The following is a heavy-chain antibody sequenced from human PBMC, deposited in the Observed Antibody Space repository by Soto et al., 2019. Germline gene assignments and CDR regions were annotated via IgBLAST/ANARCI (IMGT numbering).Heavy chain of an antibody. CDR1: GGSISSGGYS. CDR3: ASGLVTTLHY. V-gene: IGHV4-30-2*01. J-gene: IGHJ4*02. CDR2: IYHSWST. D-gene: IGHD4-17*01. Sequence: QLQLQESGSGLVKPSQTLSLTCAVSGGSISSGGYSWSWIRQPPVKGLEWIGYIYHSWSTYYNPSLKSRVTISVDRSKNQFSLKLSSVTAADTAVYYCASGLVTTLHYWGQGTLVTVSS.